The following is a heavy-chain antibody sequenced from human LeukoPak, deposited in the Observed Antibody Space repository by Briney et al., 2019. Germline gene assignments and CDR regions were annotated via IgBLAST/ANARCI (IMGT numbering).Heavy chain of an antibody. CDR3: ARLGSSGWCELDV. D-gene: IGHD6-19*01. J-gene: IGHJ6*02. Sequence: SETLSLTCTVSGGSISSYYWSWIRQPPGKGLEWIGYISYSGSTNYNPSLKSRVTISVDTSKSQFSLKLSSVTAADTAVYYCARLGSSGWCELDVWGQGTTVTVPS. V-gene: IGHV4-59*08. CDR2: ISYSGST. CDR1: GGSISSYY.